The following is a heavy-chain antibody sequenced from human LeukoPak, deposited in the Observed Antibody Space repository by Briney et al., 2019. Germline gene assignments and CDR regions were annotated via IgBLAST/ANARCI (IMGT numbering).Heavy chain of an antibody. V-gene: IGHV4-59*12. CDR3: ARDYHYYDSSGYFPN. CDR2: IYYSRGT. CDR1: GGSITTYY. D-gene: IGHD3-22*01. Sequence: SETLSLTCTVSGGSITTYYWSWIRQPPGKGLEWIGYIYYSRGTMYNPSLKSRVTISIDTSKSQLSLKVNSVTAADTAVYYCARDYHYYDSSGYFPNWGQGTLVTVSS. J-gene: IGHJ4*02.